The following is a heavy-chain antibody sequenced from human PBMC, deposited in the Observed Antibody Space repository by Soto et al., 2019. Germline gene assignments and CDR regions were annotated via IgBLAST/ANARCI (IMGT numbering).Heavy chain of an antibody. J-gene: IGHJ4*02. V-gene: IGHV1-18*01. CDR2: ISAYNGNT. CDR3: ASGETVVDY. D-gene: IGHD2-2*01. CDR1: GYTFTSYG. Sequence: QVQLVQSGAEVKKPGASVKVSCTASGYTFTSYGITCVRQAPGQGLEWMGRISAYNGNTNYEQKLQGRVTMTTDTATSTVYMEMRSLRSDDTGVYYCASGETVVDYWGQGTLVTVSS.